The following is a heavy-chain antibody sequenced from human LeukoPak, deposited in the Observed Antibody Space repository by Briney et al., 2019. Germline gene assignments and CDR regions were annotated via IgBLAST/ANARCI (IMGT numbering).Heavy chain of an antibody. V-gene: IGHV3-23*01. J-gene: IGHJ3*02. D-gene: IGHD1-14*01. Sequence: GGSLSLSCAASGFIFSNYATSWVRQAPGKGLEWVSTISGGGGDTDYADSVKGRFTISRDNSKNTLHLQMNSLRAEDTAVYYCAKGNQRAYDAFDIWGQGTMVTVSS. CDR3: AKGNQRAYDAFDI. CDR1: GFIFSNYA. CDR2: ISGGGGDT.